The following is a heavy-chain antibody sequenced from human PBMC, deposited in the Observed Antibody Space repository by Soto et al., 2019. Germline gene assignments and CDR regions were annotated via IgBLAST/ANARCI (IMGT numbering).Heavy chain of an antibody. D-gene: IGHD6-13*01. Sequence: QVQLVQSGAEVKKPGASVRVSCKASGYTFTTYDIHWVRQAPGLGLEWMGIITPGGGITSYAQKFKGRITMTRDTSTSTVYMELSSLRSEDSAMSYCAKVLSELVPRYFDTWGQGTLVTVSS. J-gene: IGHJ4*02. CDR3: AKVLSELVPRYFDT. CDR2: ITPGGGIT. CDR1: GYTFTTYD. V-gene: IGHV1-46*01.